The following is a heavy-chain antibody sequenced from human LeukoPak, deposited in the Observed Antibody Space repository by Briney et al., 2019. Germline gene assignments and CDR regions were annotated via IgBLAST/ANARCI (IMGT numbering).Heavy chain of an antibody. J-gene: IGHJ3*02. CDR1: GFTFSSYA. D-gene: IGHD2-15*01. Sequence: GSLRLSCAASGFTFSSYAMTWVRQAPGKGLEWVSAISGSGSGTYYADSVKGRFTISRDNSKNTLYLQLNSLGAEDTAVYYCAKDRPSRYCSGGSCSYDAFDIWGQGTMVTVSS. V-gene: IGHV3-23*01. CDR2: ISGSGSGT. CDR3: AKDRPSRYCSGGSCSYDAFDI.